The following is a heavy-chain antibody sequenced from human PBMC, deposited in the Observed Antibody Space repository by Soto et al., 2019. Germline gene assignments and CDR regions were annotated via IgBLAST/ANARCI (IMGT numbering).Heavy chain of an antibody. V-gene: IGHV3-53*02. Sequence: EVQLEDTGGGLIQPGGSLRLSCAASGFIISSNNMNWVRQAPGKGLEYVSIIYSGDSTSYAGSVKGRFTISRDNSKNTVFLQMHSLRAEDTAVYYCARNKPGNYGMDVWCRGTTVTVSS. CDR3: ARNKPGNYGMDV. CDR1: GFIISSNN. D-gene: IGHD3-10*01. CDR2: IYSGDST. J-gene: IGHJ6*02.